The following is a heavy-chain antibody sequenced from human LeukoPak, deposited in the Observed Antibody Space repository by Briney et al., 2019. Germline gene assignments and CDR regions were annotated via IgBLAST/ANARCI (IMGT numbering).Heavy chain of an antibody. Sequence: ASVKVSCKASGYTFTGYYMHWVRQAPGQGLEWMGWINPNSGGTNYAQKFQGRVTMTRDMSTTTVYMDLNSLKSEDTAVYYCARAGSTGDYQAGSFEFWGQGTLVTVSS. D-gene: IGHD7-27*01. V-gene: IGHV1-2*02. CDR2: INPNSGGT. CDR1: GYTFTGYY. J-gene: IGHJ4*02. CDR3: ARAGSTGDYQAGSFEF.